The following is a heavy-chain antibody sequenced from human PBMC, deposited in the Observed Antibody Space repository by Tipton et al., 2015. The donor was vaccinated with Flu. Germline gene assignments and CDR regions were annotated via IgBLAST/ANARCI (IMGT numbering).Heavy chain of an antibody. CDR2: TFHSGNS. Sequence: TLSLTCGVSGDSIRSSNYYWGWIRQPPGKGLEWIGNTFHSGNSYHNPSLKSRVTMSVETSKNQFSLKLSSVTAADTAVYYCARRDYSNYVSEPKNWFDSWGQGVLVIVSS. CDR3: ARRDYSNYVSEPKNWFDS. V-gene: IGHV4-39*07. CDR1: GDSIRSSNYY. J-gene: IGHJ5*01. D-gene: IGHD4-11*01.